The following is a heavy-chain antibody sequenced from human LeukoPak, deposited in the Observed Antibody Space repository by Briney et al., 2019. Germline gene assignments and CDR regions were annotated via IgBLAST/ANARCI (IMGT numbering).Heavy chain of an antibody. Sequence: PGGSLRLSCAASGFTFSSYAMHWVRQAPGKGLEWVAVISYDGSNKYYADSVKGRFTISRDNSKNTLYLQMNSLRAEDTAVYYCASTATSVSRYYYYGMDVWGKGTTVTVSS. CDR3: ASTATSVSRYYYYGMDV. D-gene: IGHD2-15*01. CDR2: ISYDGSNK. J-gene: IGHJ6*04. V-gene: IGHV3-30*04. CDR1: GFTFSSYA.